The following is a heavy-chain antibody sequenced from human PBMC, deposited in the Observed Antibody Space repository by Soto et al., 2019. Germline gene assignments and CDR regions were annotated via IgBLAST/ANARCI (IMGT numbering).Heavy chain of an antibody. CDR3: ARGDPSEYSISTLDC. D-gene: IGHD6-6*01. Sequence: GGSLRLSCVGSGFTFSDSVMAWVRQAPGKGLEWLSSISSSSSYIYYADSVKGRFTLSRDNAKNSLYLQMNSLRAQATAVHYRARGDPSEYSISTLDCWGQGTLVAVS. J-gene: IGHJ4*02. V-gene: IGHV3-21*01. CDR2: ISSSSSYI. CDR1: GFTFSDSV.